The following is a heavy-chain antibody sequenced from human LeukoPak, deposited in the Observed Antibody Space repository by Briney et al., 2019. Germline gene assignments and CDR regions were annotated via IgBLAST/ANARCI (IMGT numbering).Heavy chain of an antibody. CDR3: ARARGDCSSTSCPYYFDY. D-gene: IGHD2-2*01. J-gene: IGHJ4*02. Sequence: ASVKVSCKASGGTFSSYAISWVRQAPGQGLEWMGGVIPIFGTANYAQKFQGRVTITTDESTSTAYMELSSLRSEDTAVYYCARARGDCSSTSCPYYFDYWGQGTLVTVSS. CDR1: GGTFSSYA. CDR2: VIPIFGTA. V-gene: IGHV1-69*05.